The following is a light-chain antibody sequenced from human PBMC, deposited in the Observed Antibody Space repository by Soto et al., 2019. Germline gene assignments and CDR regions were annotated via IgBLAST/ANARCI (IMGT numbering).Light chain of an antibody. CDR2: AAS. CDR1: QSVSSY. Sequence: DIEMTQSPSSLSASVGDRATLSCRASQSVSSYLDWYQQKPGKAPKLLIYAASSLQSGVPSRFSGSGSGTDFTITISSLQPEDFATYYCQQSYSPLSITFGQGTRREIK. V-gene: IGKV1-39*01. J-gene: IGKJ5*01. CDR3: QQSYSPLSIT.